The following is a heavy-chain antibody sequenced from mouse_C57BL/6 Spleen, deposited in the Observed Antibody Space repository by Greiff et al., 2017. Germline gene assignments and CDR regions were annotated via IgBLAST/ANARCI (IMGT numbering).Heavy chain of an antibody. J-gene: IGHJ1*03. CDR3: ARVERGRYFDV. Sequence: EVQLVESEGGLVQPGSSMKLSCTASGFTFSDYYMAWVRQVPEKGLEWVANINYDGSSTYYLDSLKSRFIISRDNAKNILYLQMSSLKSEDTATYYCARVERGRYFDVWGTGTTVTVSS. CDR1: GFTFSDYY. D-gene: IGHD1-1*02. CDR2: INYDGSST. V-gene: IGHV5-16*01.